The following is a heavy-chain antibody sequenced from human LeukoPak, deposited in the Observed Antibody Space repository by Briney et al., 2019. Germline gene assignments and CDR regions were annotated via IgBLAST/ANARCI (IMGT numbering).Heavy chain of an antibody. CDR1: GFTSTSYF. Sequence: GSLSLSCAASGFTSTSYFMTWVRQAPGKGLEWVSAVDGDDRTFYADSVKGRFTISRDNSKNTLYLQMNSLRAEDTAVYYCAKGGYSSSIYDYWGQGTLVTVS. V-gene: IGHV3-23*01. J-gene: IGHJ4*02. CDR2: VDGDDRT. D-gene: IGHD6-13*01. CDR3: AKGGYSSSIYDY.